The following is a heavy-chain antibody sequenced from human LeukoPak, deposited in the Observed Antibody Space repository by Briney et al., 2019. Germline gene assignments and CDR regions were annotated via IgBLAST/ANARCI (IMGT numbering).Heavy chain of an antibody. Sequence: GGSLRLSCAASGFTFSNYAMHWVRQAPGKGLEWVAVISYDGSIKYYADSVKGRFTISRDNSNNTLCLQMNSLRAEDTALYYCARDWTDVNGVGRALDYWGQGTLVTVSS. CDR1: GFTFSNYA. CDR2: ISYDGSIK. V-gene: IGHV3-30-3*01. J-gene: IGHJ4*02. D-gene: IGHD3/OR15-3a*01. CDR3: ARDWTDVNGVGRALDY.